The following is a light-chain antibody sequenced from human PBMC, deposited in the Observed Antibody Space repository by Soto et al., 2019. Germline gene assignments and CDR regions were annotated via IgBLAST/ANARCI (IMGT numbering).Light chain of an antibody. CDR3: SSYTSSSSVV. Sequence: QSALTQPASVSGSPGQSITISCTGTSSDVGGYHYVSWYQQHPGKAPKLMIYEVDNRPSGVSSRFSGSKSGNTASLTISGLQAEDEADYYCSSYTSSSSVVFGGGTKLTVL. J-gene: IGLJ2*01. V-gene: IGLV2-14*01. CDR1: SSDVGGYHY. CDR2: EVD.